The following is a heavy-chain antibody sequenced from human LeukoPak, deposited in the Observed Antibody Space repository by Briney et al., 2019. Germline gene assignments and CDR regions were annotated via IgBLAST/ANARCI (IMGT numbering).Heavy chain of an antibody. V-gene: IGHV4-34*01. D-gene: IGHD6-13*01. J-gene: IGHJ4*02. Sequence: SETLSLTCAVYGGSFSGYYWSWIRQPPGKGLEWIGEINHSGSTNYNPSLKSRVTISVDTSKNQSSLKLSSVTAADTAVYYCARGPKYSSWCDYWGQGTLVTVSS. CDR2: INHSGST. CDR1: GGSFSGYY. CDR3: ARGPKYSSWCDY.